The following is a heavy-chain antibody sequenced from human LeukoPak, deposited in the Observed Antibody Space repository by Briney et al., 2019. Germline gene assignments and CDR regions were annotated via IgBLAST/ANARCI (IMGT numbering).Heavy chain of an antibody. D-gene: IGHD3-10*01. CDR2: IKQDGSER. CDR3: ARGITMAN. J-gene: IGHJ4*02. V-gene: IGHV3-7*04. Sequence: GGSLRLSCAASGFTFSNYWMAWVRQAPGKGLKWVANIKQDGSERDYVDSVKGRFTISRDDAKNSLYLQMNSLRAEDTAVYYCARGITMANWGQGTLVTVSS. CDR1: GFTFSNYW.